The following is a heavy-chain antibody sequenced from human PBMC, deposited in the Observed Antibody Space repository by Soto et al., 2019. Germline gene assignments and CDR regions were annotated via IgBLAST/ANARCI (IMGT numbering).Heavy chain of an antibody. CDR1: GFTFSSYA. J-gene: IGHJ6*02. D-gene: IGHD2-2*01. V-gene: IGHV3-23*01. Sequence: GGSLRLSCAASGFTFSSYAMSWVRQAPGKGLEWVSAISGSGGSTYYADSVKGRFTISRDNSKNTLYLQMNSLRAEDTAVYYCAKQTLGYCSSTSCYEDYYYGMDVWGQGTTVTVSS. CDR2: ISGSGGST. CDR3: AKQTLGYCSSTSCYEDYYYGMDV.